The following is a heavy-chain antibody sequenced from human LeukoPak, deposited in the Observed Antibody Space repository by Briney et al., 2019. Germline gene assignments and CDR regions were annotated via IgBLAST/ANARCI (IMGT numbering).Heavy chain of an antibody. CDR3: ARGVGITMVRGVISYTDY. CDR2: INSDGSST. V-gene: IGHV3-74*01. Sequence: PGGSLRLSRAASGFTFSSYGMHWVRQAPGKGLVWVSRINSDGSSTSYADSVKGRFTISRDNAKNTLYLQMNSLRAEDTAVYFCARGVGITMVRGVISYTDYWGQGTLVTVSS. CDR1: GFTFSSYG. D-gene: IGHD3-10*01. J-gene: IGHJ4*02.